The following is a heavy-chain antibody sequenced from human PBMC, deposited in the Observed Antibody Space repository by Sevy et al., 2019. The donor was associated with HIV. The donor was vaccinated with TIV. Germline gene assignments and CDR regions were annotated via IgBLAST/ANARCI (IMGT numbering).Heavy chain of an antibody. Sequence: GGSLRLSCAASGFTFSSYSMNWVRQAPGKGLEWVSYISSSSSTIYYADSVKGRFTISRDNAKNSLYLQMNSLRDEDTAVYYCATYYYDSSGYSIPFDYWGQGTLVTVSS. D-gene: IGHD3-22*01. CDR3: ATYYYDSSGYSIPFDY. J-gene: IGHJ4*02. CDR1: GFTFSSYS. V-gene: IGHV3-48*02. CDR2: ISSSSSTI.